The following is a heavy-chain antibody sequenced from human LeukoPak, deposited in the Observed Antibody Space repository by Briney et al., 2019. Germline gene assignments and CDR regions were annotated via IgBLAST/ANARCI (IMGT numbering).Heavy chain of an antibody. Sequence: PGRSLRLSCAASGFTFSSYGMHWVRQAPGKGLEWVAVIWYDGSNKYYADSVKGRFTISRDNSKNTLYLQMNSLRAEDTAVYYCARDTHCSSTSCYTDYWGQGTLVTVSS. CDR2: IWYDGSNK. CDR3: ARDTHCSSTSCYTDY. V-gene: IGHV3-33*01. CDR1: GFTFSSYG. D-gene: IGHD2-2*02. J-gene: IGHJ4*02.